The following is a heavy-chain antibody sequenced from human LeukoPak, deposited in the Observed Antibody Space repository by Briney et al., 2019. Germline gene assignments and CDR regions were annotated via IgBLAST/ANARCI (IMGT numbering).Heavy chain of an antibody. CDR3: ASSGDPYYYYYMDV. J-gene: IGHJ6*03. CDR2: INPNSGGT. D-gene: IGHD7-27*01. Sequence: GASVKVSCKASGYTFTDYYMHWVRQAPGQGLEWMGWINPNSGGTNYAQNFQGRVTMTRDTSISTAYMELSRLRSDDTAVYYCASSGDPYYYYYMDVWGKGTTVTVSS. CDR1: GYTFTDYY. V-gene: IGHV1-2*02.